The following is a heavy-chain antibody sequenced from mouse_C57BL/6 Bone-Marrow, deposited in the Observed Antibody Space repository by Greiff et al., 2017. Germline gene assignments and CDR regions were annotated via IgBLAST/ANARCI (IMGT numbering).Heavy chain of an antibody. CDR2: IYPSDSET. Sequence: VQLQQPGAELVRPGSSVKLSCKASGYTFTSYWMDWVKQRPGQGLEWIGNIYPSDSETHYNQKFKDKATLTVDKSSSTAYMQLSSLTSEDSAVYYCAKGNSLFDYWGQGTTLTVSS. V-gene: IGHV1-61*01. CDR3: AKGNSLFDY. D-gene: IGHD2-1*01. J-gene: IGHJ2*01. CDR1: GYTFTSYW.